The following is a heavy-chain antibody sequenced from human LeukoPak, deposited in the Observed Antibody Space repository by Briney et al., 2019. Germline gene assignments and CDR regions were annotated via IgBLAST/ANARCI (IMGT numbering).Heavy chain of an antibody. V-gene: IGHV3-7*01. CDR1: GFSFSTYW. CDR3: ARVSNSSSWYLGYYYYYYMDV. D-gene: IGHD6-13*01. Sequence: SGGSLRLSCEAAGFSFSTYWMSWVRQAPGKGLEWVANIKQDGSETYYMDSVKGRFTISRDNSKNTLYLQMNSLRAEDTAVYYCARVSNSSSWYLGYYYYYYMDVWGKGTTVTISS. CDR2: IKQDGSET. J-gene: IGHJ6*03.